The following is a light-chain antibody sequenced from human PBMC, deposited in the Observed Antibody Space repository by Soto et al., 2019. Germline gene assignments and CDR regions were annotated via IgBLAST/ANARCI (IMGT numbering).Light chain of an antibody. CDR1: SSDIGGYNF. CDR2: DVN. Sequence: QSALTQPASVSGSPGQSITISCTGTSSDIGGYNFISWYQHHPGKAPKLVIYDVNNRPSGISYRFSGSKSGNTASLTISGLQDEDEADYYCASYTRTTTLVFGGGTQLTVL. CDR3: ASYTRTTTLV. J-gene: IGLJ2*01. V-gene: IGLV2-14*01.